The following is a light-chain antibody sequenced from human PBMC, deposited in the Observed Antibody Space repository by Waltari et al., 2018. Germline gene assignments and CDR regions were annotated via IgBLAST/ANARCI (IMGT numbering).Light chain of an antibody. CDR1: QSVGSY. V-gene: IGKV3-11*01. CDR2: DAS. Sequence: EIVLTQSPATLSLSPGDKDTLSCRASQSVGSYLAWYQQKPGQPPRLLIYDASNRATGVPARFRGSGSGTEFTLTISSLEAEDFAVYYCQQRSNWTPHTFGQGARLEIK. J-gene: IGKJ2*01. CDR3: QQRSNWTPHT.